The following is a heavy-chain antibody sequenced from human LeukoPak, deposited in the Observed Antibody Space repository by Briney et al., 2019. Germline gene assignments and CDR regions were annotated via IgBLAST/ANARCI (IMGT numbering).Heavy chain of an antibody. CDR3: AREVEPLYYYYYMDV. CDR2: IIPIFGTA. CDR1: GGTFSSYA. V-gene: IGHV1-69*13. Sequence: SVKVSCKASGGTFSSYAISWVRQAPGQGLEWMGGIIPIFGTANYAQKLQGRVTITADESTSTAYMELSSPRSEDTAVYYCAREVEPLYYYYYMDVWGKGTTVTVSS. J-gene: IGHJ6*03. D-gene: IGHD5-24*01.